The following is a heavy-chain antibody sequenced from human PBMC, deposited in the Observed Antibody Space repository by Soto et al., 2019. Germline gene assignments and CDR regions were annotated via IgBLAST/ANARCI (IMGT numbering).Heavy chain of an antibody. CDR2: ISSGRPTI. V-gene: IGHV3-48*02. D-gene: IGHD6-6*01. Sequence: EVQLVESGGGLVQPGGSLRLSCAASGFTFSSYGMNWVRQAPGKGLAWVSYISSGRPTIQYADSVKGRFTISRDNAKNSLYLQMNSLRDEDTAGYDCARGGAARPDYWGQGTLVTVSS. CDR1: GFTFSSYG. J-gene: IGHJ4*02. CDR3: ARGGAARPDY.